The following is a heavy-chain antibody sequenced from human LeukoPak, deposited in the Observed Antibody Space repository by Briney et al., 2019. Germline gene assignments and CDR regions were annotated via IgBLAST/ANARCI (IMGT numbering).Heavy chain of an antibody. CDR3: ASRKLGNDY. CDR2: IYHSGNT. CDR1: GYSISSGYY. V-gene: IGHV4-38-2*02. Sequence: SETLSLTCTVSGYSISSGYYWGWIRQPPGKGLEWIGSIYHSGNTYYNPSLKSRVTMSVDTSKNQFSLKLSSVTAADTAVYYCASRKLGNDYWGQGTLVTVSS. D-gene: IGHD7-27*01. J-gene: IGHJ4*02.